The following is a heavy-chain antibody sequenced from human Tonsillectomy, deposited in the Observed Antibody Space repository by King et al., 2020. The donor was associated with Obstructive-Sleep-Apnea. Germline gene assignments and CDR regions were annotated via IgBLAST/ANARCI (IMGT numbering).Heavy chain of an antibody. D-gene: IGHD3-22*01. Sequence: VQLQQWGAGLLKPSETLSLTCAVYGGSFSGYYWNWIRQPPGKGLEWIGEINHSGITNYNPSLKSRVTISVDTSKNQFSLKLRSVTAADTAVYYCARGDTYYDDSSVYYRTDACDIWGQGTMVAVSP. CDR2: INHSGIT. CDR1: GGSFSGYY. J-gene: IGHJ3*02. V-gene: IGHV4-34*01. CDR3: ARGDTYYDDSSVYYRTDACDI.